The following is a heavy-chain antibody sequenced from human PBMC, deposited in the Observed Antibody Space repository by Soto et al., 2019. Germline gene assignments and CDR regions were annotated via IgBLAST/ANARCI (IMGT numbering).Heavy chain of an antibody. D-gene: IGHD2-15*01. Sequence: PGESLKISCEGSGYSFTNYWVGWVRQMPGKGLEWMGIIYPGDSDTRYSPSFQGQVTISADKSINTAYLQWSSLKASDTAMYFCATTMTRGGLAFDIWGQGTMVTVSS. CDR3: ATTMTRGGLAFDI. CDR1: GYSFTNYW. CDR2: IYPGDSDT. J-gene: IGHJ3*02. V-gene: IGHV5-51*01.